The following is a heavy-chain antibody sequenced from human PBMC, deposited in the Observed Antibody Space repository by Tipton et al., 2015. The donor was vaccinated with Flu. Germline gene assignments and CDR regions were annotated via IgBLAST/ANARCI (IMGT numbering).Heavy chain of an antibody. CDR2: VYTSGNS. CDR1: GDSISSSNYY. D-gene: IGHD3-16*01. V-gene: IGHV4-61*02. Sequence: TLSLTCTVSGDSISSSNYYWSWIRQPAGKRLEWIGRVYTSGNSKYNPSLKSRVTISVDTSKNQFSLNLRSVTAADTAVYFCARLGLPDYWGQGTLVTVSS. CDR3: ARLGLPDY. J-gene: IGHJ4*02.